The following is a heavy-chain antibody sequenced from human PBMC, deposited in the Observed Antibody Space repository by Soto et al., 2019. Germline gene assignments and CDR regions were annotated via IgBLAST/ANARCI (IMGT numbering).Heavy chain of an antibody. Sequence: SGPTLVNPTQTLTLTCTSSGFSLSTSEMCVSWIRQPPGKALEWLARIDWDDDKYYNTYLKTRLTISKDTSKNQVVLTMTNMDPVDTATYYCERIHGDSVFDYGGQGPLVNV. J-gene: IGHJ4*02. CDR2: IDWDDDK. CDR1: GFSLSTSEMC. CDR3: ERIHGDSVFDY. D-gene: IGHD2-15*01. V-gene: IGHV2-70*11.